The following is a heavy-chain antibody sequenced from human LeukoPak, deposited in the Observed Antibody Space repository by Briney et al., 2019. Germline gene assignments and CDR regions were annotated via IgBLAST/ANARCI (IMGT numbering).Heavy chain of an antibody. CDR3: ASSPGYSGPFDY. J-gene: IGHJ4*02. Sequence: SETLSLTCAVYGGSFSGYYWSWFRQPPGKGLEWIGEINHSGSTNYNPSLKSRVTISVDTSKNQFSLKLSSVTAADTAVYYCASSPGYSGPFDYWGQGTLVTVSS. V-gene: IGHV4-34*01. CDR1: GGSFSGYY. D-gene: IGHD2-15*01. CDR2: INHSGST.